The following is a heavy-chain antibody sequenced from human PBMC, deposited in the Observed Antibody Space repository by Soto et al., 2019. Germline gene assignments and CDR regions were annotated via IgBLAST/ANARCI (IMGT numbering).Heavy chain of an antibody. Sequence: PSETLSLTCTVSGYSISSGYFWAWIRQPPGKGLEWIGNVVHTGSTHYNPSLESRVTISMDTSKNQFSLNLGSVTAADTAVYYCGRDDSNNHGGPGYWGQGTLVTVSS. CDR3: GRDDSNNHGGPGY. V-gene: IGHV4-38-2*02. CDR2: VVHTGST. CDR1: GYSISSGYF. J-gene: IGHJ4*02. D-gene: IGHD4-4*01.